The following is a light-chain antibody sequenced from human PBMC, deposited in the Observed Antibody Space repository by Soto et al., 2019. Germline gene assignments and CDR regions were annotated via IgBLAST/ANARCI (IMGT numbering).Light chain of an antibody. CDR3: QQYYSTPPT. J-gene: IGKJ1*01. V-gene: IGKV4-1*01. CDR2: WAS. Sequence: DIVMTQSPDSLAVSLGERATINCKSSLSVLYSSINKNYLAWYQQKPGQPPKLLIYWASTRESGVPDRFSGSGSGTDFTLTITSLQAEDVAVYDCQQYYSTPPTFGQGTKVEIK. CDR1: LSVLYSSINKNY.